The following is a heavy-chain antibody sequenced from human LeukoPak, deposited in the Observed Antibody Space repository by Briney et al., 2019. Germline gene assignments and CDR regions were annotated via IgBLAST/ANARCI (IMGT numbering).Heavy chain of an antibody. Sequence: SETLSLTCTVSGGSISSSSYYWGWIRQPPGKGLEWIGSVYYSGSTYYNPSLKSRVTISVDTSKNQFSLKLSSATAADTAVYYCARLQQLVSYYFDYWGQGTLVTVSS. CDR1: GGSISSSSYY. D-gene: IGHD6-13*01. V-gene: IGHV4-39*07. J-gene: IGHJ4*02. CDR2: VYYSGST. CDR3: ARLQQLVSYYFDY.